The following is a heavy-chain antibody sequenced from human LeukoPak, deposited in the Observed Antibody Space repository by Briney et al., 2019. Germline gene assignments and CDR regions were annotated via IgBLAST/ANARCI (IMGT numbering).Heavy chain of an antibody. CDR1: GGSISSVAYY. D-gene: IGHD1/OR15-1a*01. V-gene: IGHV4-31*03. CDR2: IYYSGST. Sequence: SDTLSLTCTGSGGSISSVAYYWSWIRQHPGKTLEWIGYIYYSGSTYYNPSLKSRVSIAMGTSKNQFSLKLSSVTAADTAVYYCARNELQQHIDHWGQGTLVTVSS. CDR3: ARNELQQHIDH. J-gene: IGHJ4*02.